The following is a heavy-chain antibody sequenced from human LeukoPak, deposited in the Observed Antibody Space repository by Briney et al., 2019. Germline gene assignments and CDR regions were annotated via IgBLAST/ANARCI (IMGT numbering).Heavy chain of an antibody. CDR1: GGSISSYY. CDR2: ISDIGSI. J-gene: IGHJ6*02. D-gene: IGHD6-13*01. Sequence: PSETLSLTCTVSGGSISSYYWSWIRQPPGKGLEWIAYISDIGSINYNPSLKSRVTISLDTSKNQFSLKLSSVTAADTAVYYCARDVSSWYPYYYYGMDVWGQGTTVTVSS. V-gene: IGHV4-59*12. CDR3: ARDVSSWYPYYYYGMDV.